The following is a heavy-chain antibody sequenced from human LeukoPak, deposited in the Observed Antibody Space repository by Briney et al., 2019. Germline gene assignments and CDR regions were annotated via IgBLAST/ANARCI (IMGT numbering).Heavy chain of an antibody. Sequence: ASVKLSCKASGYTFTSYGISWVRQAPGQGLEWMGWISAYNGNTNYAQKLQGRVTMTTDTSTSTAYMELRSLRSADTAVYYCARDCGGDCPYDYWGQGTLVTVSS. CDR1: GYTFTSYG. D-gene: IGHD2-21*02. J-gene: IGHJ4*02. CDR3: ARDCGGDCPYDY. CDR2: ISAYNGNT. V-gene: IGHV1-18*01.